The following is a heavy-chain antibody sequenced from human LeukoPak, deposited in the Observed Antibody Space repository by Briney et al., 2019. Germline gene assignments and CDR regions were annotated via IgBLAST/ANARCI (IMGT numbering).Heavy chain of an antibody. CDR3: AREGLRGAFDI. Sequence: LSLTCAVYGGSFSGYYWSWIRQAPGKGLEWVSYISSSGSTIYYADSVKGRFTISRDNAKNSLYLQMNSLRAEDTAVYYCAREGLRGAFDIWGQGTMVTVSS. CDR2: ISSSGSTI. J-gene: IGHJ3*02. V-gene: IGHV3-11*04. CDR1: GGSFSGYY. D-gene: IGHD5-12*01.